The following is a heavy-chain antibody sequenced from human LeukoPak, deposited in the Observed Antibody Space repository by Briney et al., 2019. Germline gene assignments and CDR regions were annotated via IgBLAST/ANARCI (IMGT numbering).Heavy chain of an antibody. CDR1: GYIFTNYG. V-gene: IGHV1-18*01. CDR2: ISPYNGNT. D-gene: IGHD6-19*01. J-gene: IGHJ4*02. CDR3: ARDLAGIAVTAD. Sequence: ASVKVSCKVSGYIFTNYGITWVRLAPGQGLEWMGWISPYNGNTNYAQNLQGRVTMTTDTSTSTAYMELRGLRSDDTAVYYCARDLAGIAVTADWGQGTLVTVSS.